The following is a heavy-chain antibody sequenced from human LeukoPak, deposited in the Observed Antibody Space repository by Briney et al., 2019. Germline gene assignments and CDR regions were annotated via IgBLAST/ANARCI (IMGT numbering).Heavy chain of an antibody. CDR3: ASAGDSDY. Sequence: SVKVSCKASGGTFSSYAISWVRQAPGQGREGMGGISPIFGSANYAQKFQGRVTITADESTSTAYMELSSLRSEDTAVYYCASAGDSDYWGQGTLVTVSS. J-gene: IGHJ4*02. V-gene: IGHV1-69*13. D-gene: IGHD7-27*01. CDR1: GGTFSSYA. CDR2: ISPIFGSA.